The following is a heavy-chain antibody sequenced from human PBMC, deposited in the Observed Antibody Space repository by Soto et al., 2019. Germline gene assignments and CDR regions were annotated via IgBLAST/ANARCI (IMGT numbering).Heavy chain of an antibody. Sequence: TLSLTCTVSGGSISSGGYYWSWIRQHPGKGLEWIGYIYYSGSTYYNPSLKSRVTISVDTSKNQFSLKLSSVTAADTAVYYCARGSIAAAGTPQFWFDPWGQGTLVTVSS. CDR2: IYYSGST. J-gene: IGHJ5*02. D-gene: IGHD6-13*01. CDR3: ARGSIAAAGTPQFWFDP. V-gene: IGHV4-31*03. CDR1: GGSISSGGYY.